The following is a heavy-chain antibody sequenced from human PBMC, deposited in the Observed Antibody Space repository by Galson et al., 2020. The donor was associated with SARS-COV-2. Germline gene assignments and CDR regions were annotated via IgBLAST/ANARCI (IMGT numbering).Heavy chain of an antibody. V-gene: IGHV4-4*02. Sequence: SETLSLTCAVSGASISDSACWSWIRQPPGKGLEWIREMCQIGTNNNHPSLRSRVTISADTSKNEFSLRLTQVTAADTAGYYGAKDTRGWQPSDYWGQGPLVTVSP. J-gene: IGHJ4*02. D-gene: IGHD6-19*01. CDR2: MCQIGTN. CDR1: GASISDSAC. CDR3: AKDTRGWQPSDY.